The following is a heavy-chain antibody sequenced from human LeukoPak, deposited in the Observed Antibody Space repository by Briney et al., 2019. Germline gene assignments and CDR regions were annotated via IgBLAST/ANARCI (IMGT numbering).Heavy chain of an antibody. Sequence: SQTLSLTCTVSGGSIISSNHYWGWTRQPPGKGLEWFGSISYSGGTAYNPSLRSRVTISVDTSKNQFSLKVNSVTAADTAVYYCAREVEYYDSSGYRPHAFDIWGQGTLVTVSS. D-gene: IGHD3-22*01. J-gene: IGHJ3*02. V-gene: IGHV4-39*02. CDR1: GGSIISSNHY. CDR3: AREVEYYDSSGYRPHAFDI. CDR2: ISYSGGT.